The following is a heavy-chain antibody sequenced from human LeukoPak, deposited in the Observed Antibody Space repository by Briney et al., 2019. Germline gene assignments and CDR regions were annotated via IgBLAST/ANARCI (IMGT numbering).Heavy chain of an antibody. CDR3: ARDRSKQQLATGNY. J-gene: IGHJ4*02. CDR2: ISSSSSTI. V-gene: IGHV3-11*04. D-gene: IGHD6-13*01. Sequence: GGSLRLSCAASGFTFSDYYMSWIRQAPGKGLEWVSYISSSSSTIYYADSVKGRFTISRDNAKNSLYLQMNSLRAEDTAVYYCARDRSKQQLATGNYWGQGTLVTVSS. CDR1: GFTFSDYY.